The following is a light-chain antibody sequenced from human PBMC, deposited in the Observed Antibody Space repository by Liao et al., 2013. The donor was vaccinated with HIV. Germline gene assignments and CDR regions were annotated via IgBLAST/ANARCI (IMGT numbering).Light chain of an antibody. J-gene: IGLJ3*02. CDR2: KDS. CDR1: NIGSKS. V-gene: IGLV3-21*01. Sequence: SYELTQPPSVSVAPGKTARITCGGNNIGSKSVHWYQQKPGQAPVLVIYKDSERPSGIPERFSGSNSGDTATLTISGTQAMDEADYYCQAWDSSTAVFGGGTKVTVL. CDR3: QAWDSSTAV.